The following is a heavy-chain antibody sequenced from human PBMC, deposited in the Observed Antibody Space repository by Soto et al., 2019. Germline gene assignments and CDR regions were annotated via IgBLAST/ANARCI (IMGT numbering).Heavy chain of an antibody. CDR3: ARHTAAVALHLFDY. J-gene: IGHJ4*02. D-gene: IGHD6-19*01. CDR1: GGSISSTGYY. V-gene: IGHV4-39*01. CDR2: ISYTGST. Sequence: QLQLQESGPGLVKPSETLSLTCTVSGGSISSTGYYWGWIRQPPGKGLEWIGSISYTGSTYYNPSLKSRVTVSVDTSKNRFSLKLSSVTAADTALYYCARHTAAVALHLFDYWGQGTLVTVSS.